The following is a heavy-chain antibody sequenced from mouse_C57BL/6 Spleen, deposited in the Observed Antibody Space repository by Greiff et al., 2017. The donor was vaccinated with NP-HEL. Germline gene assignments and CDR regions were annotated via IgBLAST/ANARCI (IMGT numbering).Heavy chain of an antibody. D-gene: IGHD1-1*01. J-gene: IGHJ2*01. CDR3: ARSDYYGSRYYFDY. CDR2: IYPGDGDT. CDR1: GYAFSSSW. Sequence: QVHVKQSGPELVKPGASVKISCKASGYAFSSSWMNWVKQRPGKGLEWIGRIYPGDGDTNYNGKFKGKATLTADKSSSTAYMQLSSLTSEDSAVYFCARSDYYGSRYYFDYWGQGTTLTVSS. V-gene: IGHV1-82*01.